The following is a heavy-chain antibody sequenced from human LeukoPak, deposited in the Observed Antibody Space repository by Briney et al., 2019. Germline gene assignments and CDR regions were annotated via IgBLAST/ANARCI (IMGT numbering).Heavy chain of an antibody. D-gene: IGHD3-10*01. CDR1: GFTFSSYA. CDR2: ISGSGGST. V-gene: IGHV3-23*01. CDR3: AKGTMVRGVIVTPFDY. Sequence: PGGSLRLSCAASGFTFSSYAMSWVRQAPGKGLEWVSAISGSGGSTHYADSVKGRFTISRDNSKNTLYLQMNSLRAEDTAVYYCAKGTMVRGVIVTPFDYWGQGTLVTVSS. J-gene: IGHJ4*02.